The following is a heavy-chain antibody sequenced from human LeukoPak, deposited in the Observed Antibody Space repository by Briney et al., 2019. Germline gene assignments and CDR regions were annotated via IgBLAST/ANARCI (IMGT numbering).Heavy chain of an antibody. V-gene: IGHV4-34*01. Sequence: GSLRLSCAASGFTFSSYWMSWIRQPPGKGLEWIGEIIHSGGTNYNPSLKSRVTISADTSKDQFSLKLRSVTAADTAVYYCARGLREFGYYYYHMDVWGKGTTVTVSS. CDR3: ARGLREFGYYYYHMDV. CDR2: IIHSGGT. CDR1: GFTFSSYW. D-gene: IGHD3-10*01. J-gene: IGHJ6*03.